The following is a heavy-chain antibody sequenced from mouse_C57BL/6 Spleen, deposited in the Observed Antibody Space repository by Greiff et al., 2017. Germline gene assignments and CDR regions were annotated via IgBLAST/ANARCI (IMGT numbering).Heavy chain of an antibody. CDR1: GYTFTSYW. V-gene: IGHV1-61*01. Sequence: QVQLKQPGAELVRPGSSVKLSCKASGYTFTSYWMDWVKQRPGQGLEWIGNIYPSDSETHYNQKFKDKATLTVDKSSSTAYMQLSSLTSEDSAVYYCARRVGYYWYFDVWGTGTTVTVSS. D-gene: IGHD2-2*01. CDR3: ARRVGYYWYFDV. J-gene: IGHJ1*03. CDR2: IYPSDSET.